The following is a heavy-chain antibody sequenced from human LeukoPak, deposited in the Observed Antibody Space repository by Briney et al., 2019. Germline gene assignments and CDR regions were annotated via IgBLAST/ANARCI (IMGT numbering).Heavy chain of an antibody. V-gene: IGHV3-72*01. Sequence: PGGSLRLSCAASAFTFSDHYMDWVRQAPGKGLEWVGRIRNKANSYTTEYVPSVKGRFTISRDDSKNSLYLQMNSLRAEDTAVYYCAKGESGRFGESALYYWYYYYMDVWGKGTTVTISS. CDR2: IRNKANSYTT. D-gene: IGHD3-10*01. CDR1: AFTFSDHY. J-gene: IGHJ6*03. CDR3: AKGESGRFGESALYYWYYYYMDV.